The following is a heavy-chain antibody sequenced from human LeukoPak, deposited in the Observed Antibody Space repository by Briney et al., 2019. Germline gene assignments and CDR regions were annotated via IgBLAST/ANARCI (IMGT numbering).Heavy chain of an antibody. D-gene: IGHD4-23*01. V-gene: IGHV3-21*01. Sequence: GGSLRLSCAASGFTFSSYSMNWVRQAPGKGLEWVSSISSSSSYIYYADSVEGRFTISRDNAKNSLYLQMNSLRAEDTAVYYCARAGGNSVGYWGQGTLVTVSS. CDR3: ARAGGNSVGY. J-gene: IGHJ4*02. CDR2: ISSSSSYI. CDR1: GFTFSSYS.